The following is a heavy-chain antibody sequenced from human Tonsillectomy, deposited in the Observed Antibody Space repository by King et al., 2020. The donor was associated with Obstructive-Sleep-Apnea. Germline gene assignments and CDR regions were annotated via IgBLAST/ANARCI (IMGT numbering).Heavy chain of an antibody. CDR2: INHSGST. J-gene: IGHJ6*02. CDR1: GGSFSGYY. CDR3: ARGGSGSYYKPLGLKYYYYYGMDV. Sequence: VQLQQWGAGLLKPSETLSLTCAVYGGSFSGYYWSWIRQPPGKGLEWIGEINHSGSTNYNPSPKSRVTISVDTSKNQFSLKLSSVTAADTAVYYCARGGSGSYYKPLGLKYYYYYGMDVWGQGTTVTVSS. D-gene: IGHD3-10*01. V-gene: IGHV4-34*01.